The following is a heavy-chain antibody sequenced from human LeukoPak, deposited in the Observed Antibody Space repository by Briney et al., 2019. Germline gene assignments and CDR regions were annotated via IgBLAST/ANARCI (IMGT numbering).Heavy chain of an antibody. CDR1: GYTLTELS. CDR2: FDPEDGET. CDR3: ATTQYNLMFGEYFDY. V-gene: IGHV1-24*01. D-gene: IGHD3-10*02. Sequence: ASVKVSCKVSGYTLTELSMHWVRQAPGKGLEWMGGFDPEDGETIYAQKFQGRVTMTEDTSTDTAYMELSSLRSEDTAVYYCATTQYNLMFGEYFDYWGQGTLVTVSS. J-gene: IGHJ4*02.